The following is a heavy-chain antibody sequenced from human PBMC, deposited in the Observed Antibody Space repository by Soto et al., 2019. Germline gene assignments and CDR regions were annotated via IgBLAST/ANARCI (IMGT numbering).Heavy chain of an antibody. CDR1: GFSLSSYA. J-gene: IGHJ4*02. Sequence: QVQLVESGGGVVQPGGSLRLSCATSGFSLSSYAMHWVRQAPGKGLEWVALMSYDETKKYYADSVKGRFTISRDTSKNTLFLQMNNLRVEDTPVYYCAKDRRDGDFMHILVVDFWGQGALVTVSS. D-gene: IGHD2-15*01. CDR2: MSYDETKK. CDR3: AKDRRDGDFMHILVVDF. V-gene: IGHV3-30*18.